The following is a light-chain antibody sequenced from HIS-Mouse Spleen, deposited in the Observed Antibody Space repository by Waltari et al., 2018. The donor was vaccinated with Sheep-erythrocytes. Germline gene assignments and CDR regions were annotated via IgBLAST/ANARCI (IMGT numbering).Light chain of an antibody. CDR2: KVS. J-gene: IGKJ1*01. Sequence: DVVMTQSPLSLPVTLGQPASISCRSSQSLEYRDGNTYLNWFQQRPGQSPRRLIYKVSNRDSGVPDRFSGSGSGTDFTLKISRVEAEDVGVYYCMQGTHWPLTFGQGTKVEIK. CDR3: MQGTHWPLT. V-gene: IGKV2-30*01. CDR1: QSLEYRDGNTY.